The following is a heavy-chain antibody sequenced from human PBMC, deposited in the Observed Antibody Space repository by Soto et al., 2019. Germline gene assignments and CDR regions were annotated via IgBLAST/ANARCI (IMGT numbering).Heavy chain of an antibody. CDR1: GFTFSSYA. V-gene: IGHV3-23*01. J-gene: IGHJ4*02. CDR3: APRRDGYNCFDY. Sequence: EVQLLESGGGLVQPGGSLRLSYAASGFTFSSYAMSWVRQAPGKGLEWVSTITGSAGYTYYADSVKGRFTISRDNSKNTLYLQMNSLRAEDTAVYYCAPRRDGYNCFDYWGQGTLVTVSS. D-gene: IGHD5-12*01. CDR2: ITGSAGYT.